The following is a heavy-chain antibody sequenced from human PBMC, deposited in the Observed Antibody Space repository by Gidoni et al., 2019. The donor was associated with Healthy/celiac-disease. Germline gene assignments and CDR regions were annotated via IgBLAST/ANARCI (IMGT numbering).Heavy chain of an antibody. Sequence: QVQLQESGPGLVKPSQTLSLTCPVSGVSISSGGYYWSWIRQHPGKGLEWIGYIYYSGSTYYNPSLKSRVTISVDTSKNQFSLKLSSVTAADTAVYYCARGGYYYGPNNWFDPWGQGTLVTVSS. D-gene: IGHD3-10*01. CDR3: ARGGYYYGPNNWFDP. J-gene: IGHJ5*02. V-gene: IGHV4-31*03. CDR1: GVSISSGGYY. CDR2: IYYSGST.